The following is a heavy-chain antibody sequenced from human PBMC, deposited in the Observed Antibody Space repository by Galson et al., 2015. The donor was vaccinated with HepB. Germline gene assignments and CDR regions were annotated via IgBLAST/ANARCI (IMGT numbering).Heavy chain of an antibody. CDR2: ISGSGSAK. CDR1: GFTFSDYF. CDR3: ARDRTYYDHLTGYLIGWFDP. D-gene: IGHD3-9*01. J-gene: IGHJ5*02. V-gene: IGHV3-11*01. Sequence: SLRLSCAASGFTFSDYFMTWIRQVPGKGPECISYISGSGSAKFYADSVKGRFTISRDNAKNSLYLQMNSLKTEDTAMYYCARDRTYYDHLTGYLIGWFDPWGQGTLVTVSS.